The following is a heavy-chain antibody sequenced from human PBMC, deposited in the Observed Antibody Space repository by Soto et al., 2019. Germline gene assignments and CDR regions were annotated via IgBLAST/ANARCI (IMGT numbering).Heavy chain of an antibody. V-gene: IGHV1-18*01. D-gene: IGHD2-2*01. CDR2: ISLYSDGA. CDR1: GYTFSNYG. CDR3: ARVVPGAEAWFGP. J-gene: IGHJ5*02. Sequence: SVKVSFKTSGYTFSNYGIAGVRQAPGQPLEWLGWISLYSDGANYAQKFQGRVSMTTDTSTTPAYMELRSLTADDTAVYYCARVVPGAEAWFGPWGQGTLVTVSS.